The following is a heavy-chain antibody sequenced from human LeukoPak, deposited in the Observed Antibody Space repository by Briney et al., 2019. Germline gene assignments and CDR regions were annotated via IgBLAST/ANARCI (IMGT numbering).Heavy chain of an antibody. V-gene: IGHV4-30-4*01. Sequence: SETLSLTCTVSGGSISSGDYYWSWIRQPPGKGLEWIGYIYYSGSTHYNPSLKSRVTISVDTSKNQFSLKLSSVTAADTAVYYCARDHPTGWFDPWGQGTLVTVSS. CDR3: ARDHPTGWFDP. CDR1: GGSISSGDYY. CDR2: IYYSGST. J-gene: IGHJ5*02.